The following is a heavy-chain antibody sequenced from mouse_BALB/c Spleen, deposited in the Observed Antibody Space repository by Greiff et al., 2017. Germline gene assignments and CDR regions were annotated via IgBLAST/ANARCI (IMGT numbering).Heavy chain of an antibody. D-gene: IGHD2-3*01. CDR2: IDPENGNT. V-gene: IGHV14-1*02. CDR3: AGGDGYPFAY. CDR1: GFNIKDYY. Sequence: VQLKQSGAELVRPGALVKLSCKASGFNIKDYYMHWVKQRPEQGLEWIGWIDPENGNTIYDPKFQGKASITADTSSNTAYLQLSSLTSEDTAVYYCAGGDGYPFAYWGQGTLVTVSA. J-gene: IGHJ3*01.